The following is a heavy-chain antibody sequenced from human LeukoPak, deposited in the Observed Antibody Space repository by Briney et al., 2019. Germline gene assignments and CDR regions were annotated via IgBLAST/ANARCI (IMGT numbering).Heavy chain of an antibody. J-gene: IGHJ4*02. D-gene: IGHD6-6*01. CDR1: GGSISSYY. V-gene: IGHV4-59*01. CDR2: IYYSGST. Sequence: PSETLSLTCTVSGGSISSYYWSWIRQPPGKGLEWIGYIYYSGSTNYNPSLKSRVTISVDTSKNQFSLKLSSVTAADTAVYYCARGASIAARGGEDWGQGTLVTVSS. CDR3: ARGASIAARGGED.